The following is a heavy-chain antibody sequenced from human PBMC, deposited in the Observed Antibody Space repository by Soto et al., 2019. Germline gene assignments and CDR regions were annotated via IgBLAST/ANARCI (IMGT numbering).Heavy chain of an antibody. Sequence: GGSLRLSXEASGFTFTSDSMTWVRQAPGKGLEWVSSISSRGRDIFYADSVKGRFTISRDNAKDSLHLQMNSLTGEDSAVYYCARGAALAGKLDLWGQGTLVTVSS. J-gene: IGHJ4*02. CDR2: ISSRGRDI. CDR1: GFTFTSDS. V-gene: IGHV3-21*06. CDR3: ARGAALAGKLDL. D-gene: IGHD6-19*01.